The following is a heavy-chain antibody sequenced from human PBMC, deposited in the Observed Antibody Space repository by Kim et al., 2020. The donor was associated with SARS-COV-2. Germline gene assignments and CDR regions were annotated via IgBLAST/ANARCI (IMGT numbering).Heavy chain of an antibody. CDR3: AKHAAGIFDY. Sequence: STYSAGSVKGRFPIPRDNSKNTLYLQMNSLRAEDTAVYYCAKHAAGIFDYWGQGTLVTVSS. J-gene: IGHJ4*02. V-gene: IGHV3-23*01. CDR2: ST. D-gene: IGHD6-25*01.